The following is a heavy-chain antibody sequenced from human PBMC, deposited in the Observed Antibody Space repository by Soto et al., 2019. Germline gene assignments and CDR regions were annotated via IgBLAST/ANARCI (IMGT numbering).Heavy chain of an antibody. J-gene: IGHJ3*02. CDR3: ARDQGKQPIDAFDI. CDR2: IWYDGSNK. D-gene: IGHD6-13*01. CDR1: GFTFSSYG. Sequence: QVQLVESGGGVVQPGRSLRLSCAASGFTFSSYGMHWVRQAPGKGLECVAVIWYDGSNKYYADSVKGRFTISRDNSKNTLYLQMNSLRDDATAVDYCARDQGKQPIDAFDIWGQGTMVTVSS. V-gene: IGHV3-33*01.